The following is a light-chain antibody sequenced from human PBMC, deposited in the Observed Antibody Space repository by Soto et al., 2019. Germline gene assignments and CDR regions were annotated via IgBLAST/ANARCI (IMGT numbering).Light chain of an antibody. Sequence: QSVLTQAASVSGSLGQSITISCTGTSSDVGGYNYVSWYQQHPGKAPKLMIYDVSNPPSGVSHPLSGSKSGNTASLTISGLRAEDEADYDCSSYTSSSTYVFATGTKLTVL. V-gene: IGLV2-14*01. J-gene: IGLJ1*01. CDR3: SSYTSSSTYV. CDR2: DVS. CDR1: SSDVGGYNY.